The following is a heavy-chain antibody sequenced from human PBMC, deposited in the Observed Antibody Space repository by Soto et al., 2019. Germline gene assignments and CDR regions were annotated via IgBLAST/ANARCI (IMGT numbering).Heavy chain of an antibody. Sequence: SEALSLTCTVSGGSVSSGSYYWSWIRQPPGKGLEWIGYIYYSGSTNYNPSLKSRVTISVDTSKNQFALKLSSVTAAETAVYYCAGVLGGIDTFDYGGQGTLVTVSS. J-gene: IGHJ4*02. CDR1: GGSVSSGSYY. CDR3: AGVLGGIDTFDY. V-gene: IGHV4-61*01. CDR2: IYYSGST. D-gene: IGHD1-26*01.